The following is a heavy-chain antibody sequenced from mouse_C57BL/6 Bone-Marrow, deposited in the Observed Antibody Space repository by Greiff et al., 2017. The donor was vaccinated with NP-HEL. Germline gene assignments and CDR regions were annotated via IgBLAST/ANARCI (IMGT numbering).Heavy chain of an antibody. CDR1: GFTFSSYA. J-gene: IGHJ2*01. D-gene: IGHD1-1*01. CDR3: ARDAHYYGSEGFDY. Sequence: EVKVVESGGGLVKPGGSLKLSCAASGFTFSSYAMSWVRQTPEKWLEWVATISDGGSYTYYPDNVKGRFTISRDNAKNNLYLQMSHLKSEDTAMYYCARDAHYYGSEGFDYWGQGTTLTVSS. V-gene: IGHV5-4*01. CDR2: ISDGGSYT.